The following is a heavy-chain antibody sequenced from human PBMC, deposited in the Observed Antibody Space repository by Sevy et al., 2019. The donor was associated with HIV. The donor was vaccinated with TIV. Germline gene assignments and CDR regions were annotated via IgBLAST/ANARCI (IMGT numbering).Heavy chain of an antibody. CDR2: IWFDGSNE. CDR1: GFTFSTYG. J-gene: IGHJ4*02. Sequence: GGSLRLSCAASGFTFSTYGMHWVRQAPGKGLEWLAVIWFDGSNEYYADSVKGRFTISRDNSKNILYLQMNSLRDEDTAVYYCARDPHEIMLSGSYYLYWGQGTRVTVSS. D-gene: IGHD1-26*01. V-gene: IGHV3-33*01. CDR3: ARDPHEIMLSGSYYLY.